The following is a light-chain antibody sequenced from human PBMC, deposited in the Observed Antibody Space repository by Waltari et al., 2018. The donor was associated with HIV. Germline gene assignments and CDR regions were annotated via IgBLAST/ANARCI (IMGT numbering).Light chain of an antibody. CDR2: DVS. Sequence: QSALTQPASVSGSPGQSITISCPGPTSDVGGKHYVSWYQTHPGKAPKLLTYDVSNRPSGVSNRFSGSKSGNTASLTISGLQAEDEADYYCSSYTRSSTLFGGGTKLTVL. J-gene: IGLJ2*01. CDR3: SSYTRSSTL. V-gene: IGLV2-14*01. CDR1: TSDVGGKHY.